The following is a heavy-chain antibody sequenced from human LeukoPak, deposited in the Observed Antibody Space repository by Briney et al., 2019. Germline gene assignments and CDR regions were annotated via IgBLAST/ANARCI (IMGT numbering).Heavy chain of an antibody. D-gene: IGHD3-22*01. CDR3: ARDLYYYDSSGGIDY. Sequence: GGSLRLSCAASGFTFSSYSMNWVRQAPGKGLEWVSSISSSSSYIYYADSVKGRFTISRDNAKNSLYLQMNSLRAEDTAVYYCARDLYYYDSSGGIDYWGQGILVTVSS. V-gene: IGHV3-21*01. CDR1: GFTFSSYS. J-gene: IGHJ4*02. CDR2: ISSSSSYI.